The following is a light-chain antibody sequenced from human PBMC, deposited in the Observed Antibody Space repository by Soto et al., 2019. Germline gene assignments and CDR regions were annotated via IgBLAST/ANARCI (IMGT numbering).Light chain of an antibody. J-gene: IGKJ2*01. CDR3: QQYKNSYT. V-gene: IGKV1-5*01. Sequence: DIPMTQSPSALSASVGDRVTITCRASQSISGWLAWYQQKPGKAPKLLIYDASNLESGVPSRFSGCESGTDFTLTISSLQPDDVATYYCQQYKNSYTFGQGTKLEIK. CDR1: QSISGW. CDR2: DAS.